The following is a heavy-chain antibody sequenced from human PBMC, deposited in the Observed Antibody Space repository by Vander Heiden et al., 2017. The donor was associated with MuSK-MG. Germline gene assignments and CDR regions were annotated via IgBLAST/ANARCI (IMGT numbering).Heavy chain of an antibody. D-gene: IGHD3-22*01. CDR2: IKQDGSEK. CDR3: AREPMITKGASDWFDP. CDR1: GFTFSRYW. Sequence: EVQLVESGGGLVQPGGSLRLSCAASGFTFSRYWMSWVRQAPGKGLEWVANIKQDGSEKYYVDSVKGRFTISRDNAKNSLYLQMNSLRAEDTAVYYCAREPMITKGASDWFDPWGQGTLVTVSS. J-gene: IGHJ5*02. V-gene: IGHV3-7*01.